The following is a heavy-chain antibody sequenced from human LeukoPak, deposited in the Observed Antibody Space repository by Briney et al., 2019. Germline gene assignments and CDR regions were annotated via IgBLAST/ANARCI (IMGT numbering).Heavy chain of an antibody. D-gene: IGHD6-13*01. V-gene: IGHV1-18*04. CDR3: ARDHAGQQLVPDFDY. CDR1: GYTFTAYY. Sequence: ASVKVSCKASGYTFTAYYIHWVRQAPGQGLEWMGWISAYNGNTNYAQKLQGRVTMTTDTSTSTAYMELRSLRSDDTAVYYCARDHAGQQLVPDFDYWGQGTLVTVSS. CDR2: ISAYNGNT. J-gene: IGHJ4*02.